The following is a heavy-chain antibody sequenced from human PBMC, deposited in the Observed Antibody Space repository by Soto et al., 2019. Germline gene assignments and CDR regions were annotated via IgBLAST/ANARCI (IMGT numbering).Heavy chain of an antibody. D-gene: IGHD3-22*01. CDR1: GGTFSSYA. J-gene: IGHJ3*02. V-gene: IGHV3-23*04. Sequence: VQLVQSGAEVKKPGSSVKVSCKASGGTFSSYAMSWVHQAPGKGLEWVSAISGSGGSTYYADSVKGRFTISRDNSKNTLYLQMNSLRAEDTAVYYCANYYDSSVPDAFDIWGQGTMVTVSS. CDR3: ANYYDSSVPDAFDI. CDR2: ISGSGGST.